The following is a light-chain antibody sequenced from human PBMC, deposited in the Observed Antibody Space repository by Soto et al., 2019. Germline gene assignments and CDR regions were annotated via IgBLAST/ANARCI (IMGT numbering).Light chain of an antibody. CDR1: SSDVGGYNY. CDR2: DVS. J-gene: IGLJ1*01. V-gene: IGLV2-14*01. Sequence: QSALTKPASVSGSPGQSITISCTGTSSDVGGYNYVSWYQPHPGKAPKLMIYDVSNRPSGVSNRFSGSKSGNTASLTIAGLQAEDEADYYCSSYTSSSTLFVFGTGTKLTVL. CDR3: SSYTSSSTLFV.